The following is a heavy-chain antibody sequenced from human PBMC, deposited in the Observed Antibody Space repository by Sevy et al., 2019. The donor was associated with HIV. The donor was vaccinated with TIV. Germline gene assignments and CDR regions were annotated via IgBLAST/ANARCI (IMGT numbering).Heavy chain of an antibody. CDR1: GYTFTDYF. Sequence: ASVKVSCKASGYTFTDYFMHWVRQAPGQVLEWMGWINPNSGGTNYAQRFRGRVTMTRDTSISTAYMELSRLRSDDTAVYYCASLSGYYYDSSRYYNTDAFDIWGQGTMVTVSS. D-gene: IGHD3-22*01. CDR3: ASLSGYYYDSSRYYNTDAFDI. V-gene: IGHV1-2*02. CDR2: INPNSGGT. J-gene: IGHJ3*02.